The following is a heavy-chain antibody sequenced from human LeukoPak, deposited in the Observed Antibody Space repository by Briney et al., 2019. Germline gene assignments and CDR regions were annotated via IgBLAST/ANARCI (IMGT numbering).Heavy chain of an antibody. J-gene: IGHJ6*02. V-gene: IGHV4-59*08. CDR2: IYYSGST. D-gene: IGHD1-7*01. CDR3: AILNWNYVEDYYYGMDV. Sequence: PSETLSLTCSVSGGSFSNYYWSWIRQPPGKGLEWIGFIYYSGSTNYNPSLKSRVTISVDTSKNQFSLKLSSVTAADTAVYYCAILNWNYVEDYYYGMDVWGQGTTVTVSS. CDR1: GGSFSNYY.